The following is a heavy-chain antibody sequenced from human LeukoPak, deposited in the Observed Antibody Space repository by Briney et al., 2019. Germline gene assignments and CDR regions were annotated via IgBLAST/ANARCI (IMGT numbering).Heavy chain of an antibody. CDR3: ARGPRGGRNFDY. V-gene: IGHV4-61*02. J-gene: IGHJ4*02. D-gene: IGHD2-15*01. Sequence: SQTPSLTCTVSGGSISSGSYYWSWIRQPAGKGLEWIGRIYTSGSTNYNPSLKSRVTISVDTSKNQFSLKLSSVTAADTAVYYCARGPRGGRNFDYWGQGTLVTVSS. CDR2: IYTSGST. CDR1: GGSISSGSYY.